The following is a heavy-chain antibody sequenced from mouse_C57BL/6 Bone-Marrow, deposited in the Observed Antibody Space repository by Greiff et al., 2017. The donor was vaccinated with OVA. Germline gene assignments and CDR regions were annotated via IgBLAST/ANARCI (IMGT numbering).Heavy chain of an antibody. CDR1: GFTFSSYA. V-gene: IGHV5-4*01. Sequence: EVYVVESGGGLVKPGGSLKLSCAASGFTFSSYAMSWVRQTPEKRLEWVATISDGGSYTYYPDNVKGRFTISRDNAKNNLYLQMSHLKSEDTAMYYCARITTVVFDYWGQGTTLTVSS. J-gene: IGHJ2*01. CDR2: ISDGGSYT. D-gene: IGHD1-1*01. CDR3: ARITTVVFDY.